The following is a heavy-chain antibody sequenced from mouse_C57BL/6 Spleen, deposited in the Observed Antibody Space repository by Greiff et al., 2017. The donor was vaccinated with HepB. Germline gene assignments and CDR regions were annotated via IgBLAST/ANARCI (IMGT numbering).Heavy chain of an antibody. V-gene: IGHV3-6*01. Sequence: EVKLQESGPGLVKPSQSLSLTCSVTGYSITSGYYWNWIRQFPGNKLEWMGYISYDGSNNYNPSLKNRISITRDTSKNQFFLKLNSVTTEDTATYYCAKGPTYYYGSRGFAYWGQGTLVTVSA. D-gene: IGHD1-1*01. CDR1: GYSITSGYY. J-gene: IGHJ3*01. CDR2: ISYDGSN. CDR3: AKGPTYYYGSRGFAY.